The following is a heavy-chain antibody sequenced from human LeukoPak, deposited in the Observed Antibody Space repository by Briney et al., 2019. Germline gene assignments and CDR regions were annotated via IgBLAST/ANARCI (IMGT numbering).Heavy chain of an antibody. Sequence: GGSLRLSCAASGFTFSSYGMHWVRQAPGKGLEWVAVISYDGSNKYYADSMKGRFTISRDNAQNSLYLQMSSLGAEDTALYFCSRFLYHTTGYHYFDSWGQGTLVTVSS. J-gene: IGHJ4*02. CDR2: ISYDGSNK. CDR1: GFTFSSYG. V-gene: IGHV3-30*03. CDR3: SRFLYHTTGYHYFDS. D-gene: IGHD3-22*01.